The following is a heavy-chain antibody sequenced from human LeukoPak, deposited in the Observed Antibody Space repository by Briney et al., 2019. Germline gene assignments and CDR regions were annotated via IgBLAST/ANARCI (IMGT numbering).Heavy chain of an antibody. D-gene: IGHD4-23*01. Sequence: GGSLRLSCAASGFSFSDYILDWVRQAPGKGREWVGRIRRVSNGYTTEYAASVKGRFIISRDDSRNSLYLHMNSLKTEDTAVYHCTRDGGEGGNSAFDIWGQGTMVTVSS. CDR1: GFSFSDYI. CDR3: TRDGGEGGNSAFDI. CDR2: IRRVSNGYTT. J-gene: IGHJ3*02. V-gene: IGHV3-72*01.